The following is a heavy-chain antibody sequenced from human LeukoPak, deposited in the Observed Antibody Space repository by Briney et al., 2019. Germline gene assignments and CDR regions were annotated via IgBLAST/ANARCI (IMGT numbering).Heavy chain of an antibody. CDR1: GFTFSSYA. J-gene: IGHJ4*02. CDR3: AKRLVYSSSWYYFDY. V-gene: IGHV3-23*01. CDR2: ITAGGGNT. D-gene: IGHD6-13*01. Sequence: GGSLRLSCAASGFTFSSYAMSWVRQAPEKGLEWVSAITAGGGNTYYADSVKGRLTISRDNSKNMLYLQMNSLRAEDTAVYYCAKRLVYSSSWYYFDYWGQGTLVTVSS.